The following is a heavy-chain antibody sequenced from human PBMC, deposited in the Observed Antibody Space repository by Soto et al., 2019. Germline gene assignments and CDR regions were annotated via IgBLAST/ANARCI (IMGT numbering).Heavy chain of an antibody. CDR2: ISYDGSNK. CDR1: GFTFSSYG. V-gene: IGHV3-30*18. J-gene: IGHJ4*02. Sequence: QVQLVESGGGVVQPGRSLRLSCAASGFTFSSYGMHWVRQAPGKGLEWVAVISYDGSNKYYADSVKGRFTISRDNSKNTLYLQMNSLRAEDTDVDYCANSYGDYGGGETFDGGYWGQGTLVTVSS. CDR3: ANSYGDYGGGETFDGGY. D-gene: IGHD4-17*01.